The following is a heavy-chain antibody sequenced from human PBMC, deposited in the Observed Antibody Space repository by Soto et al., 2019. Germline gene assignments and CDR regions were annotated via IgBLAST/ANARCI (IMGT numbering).Heavy chain of an antibody. D-gene: IGHD3-16*01. Sequence: EVQLVESGGALVQPGGSLRLSCAASGFTFSNYWIHWVRQVPGKGLVWVSRINSDGSSTTYADSVRGRFTISRDNAKNMVYLQLNSLRLGDTAVFYCARSLGIGYYVSGSYGYYGLDVWGQGTTVTVSS. V-gene: IGHV3-74*03. CDR2: INSDGSST. CDR1: GFTFSNYW. CDR3: ARSLGIGYYVSGSYGYYGLDV. J-gene: IGHJ6*02.